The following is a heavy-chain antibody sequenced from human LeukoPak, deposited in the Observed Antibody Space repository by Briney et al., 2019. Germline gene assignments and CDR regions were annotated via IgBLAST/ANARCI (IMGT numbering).Heavy chain of an antibody. CDR2: ISYGGSNK. J-gene: IGHJ4*02. V-gene: IGHV3-30-3*01. D-gene: IGHD6-25*01. CDR1: EFTFSSYT. CDR3: AREGEYSSGFDY. Sequence: GGSLRLSCAASEFTFSSYTVHWVRQAPGKGLEWVAVISYGGSNKYYGDSVKGRFTISRDNFKNTLYLQMNSLRAEDTAVYYCAREGEYSSGFDYWGQGTLVTVSS.